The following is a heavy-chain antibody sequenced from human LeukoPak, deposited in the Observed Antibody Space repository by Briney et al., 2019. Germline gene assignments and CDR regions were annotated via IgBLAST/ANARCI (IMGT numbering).Heavy chain of an antibody. V-gene: IGHV4-4*07. J-gene: IGHJ4*02. CDR1: DDSITMYY. Sequence: SETLSLTCSVSDDSITMYYWSWIRQPAGKGLEWIGRIYTSGSTNYSPSLKSRVTISVDTSKNQFSLKLSSVTAADTAVYYCAGNYYGSGSYYSEDRYWGQGTLVTVSS. CDR2: IYTSGST. D-gene: IGHD3-10*01. CDR3: AGNYYGSGSYYSEDRY.